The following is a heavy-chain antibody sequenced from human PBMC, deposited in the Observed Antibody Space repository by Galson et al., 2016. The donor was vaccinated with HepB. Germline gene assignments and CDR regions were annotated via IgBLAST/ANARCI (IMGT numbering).Heavy chain of an antibody. CDR3: SRGRYSSGYYTATYFFDL. Sequence: SLRLSCAASGFPFGDSAMSWFRQAPGKGLEWVGFIRSKAYGGTAEFAASVKGRFTISRDDFKNIAYLQMNSLKTEDTAVYFCSRGRYSSGYYTATYFFDLWGQGTLATVSS. CDR2: IRSKAYGGTA. CDR1: GFPFGDSA. D-gene: IGHD2-15*01. J-gene: IGHJ5*02. V-gene: IGHV3-49*03.